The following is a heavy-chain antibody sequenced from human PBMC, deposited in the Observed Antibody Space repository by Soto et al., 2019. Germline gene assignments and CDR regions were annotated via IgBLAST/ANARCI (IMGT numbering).Heavy chain of an antibody. J-gene: IGHJ4*02. CDR3: ARDPGYCSSTSCYDPFDY. V-gene: IGHV3-21*01. CDR2: ISSSSSYI. D-gene: IGHD2-2*01. CDR1: GFTFSSYS. Sequence: EVQLVESGGGLVKPGGSLRLSCAASGFTFSSYSMNWVRQAPGKGLEWVSSISSSSSYIYYADSVKGRFTISRDNDKNSLYLQMNSLRAEDTAVYYCARDPGYCSSTSCYDPFDYWGQGTLVTVSS.